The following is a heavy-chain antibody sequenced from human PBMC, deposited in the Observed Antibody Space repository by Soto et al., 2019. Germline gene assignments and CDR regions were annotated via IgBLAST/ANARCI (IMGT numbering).Heavy chain of an antibody. CDR2: IHYSGST. J-gene: IGHJ5*02. Sequence: PSETLSLTCTVSGGSISSSSYYWGWTRQPPGKGLEWIGSIHYSGSTYYNPSLKSRVTISVDTSKNQFSLKLSSVTAADTAVYYCARSRPYYYDSSGYYPGPNWFDPWGQGTLVTVS. D-gene: IGHD3-22*01. V-gene: IGHV4-39*01. CDR3: ARSRPYYYDSSGYYPGPNWFDP. CDR1: GGSISSSSYY.